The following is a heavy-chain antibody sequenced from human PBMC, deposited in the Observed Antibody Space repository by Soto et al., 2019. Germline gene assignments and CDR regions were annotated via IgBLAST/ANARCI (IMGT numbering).Heavy chain of an antibody. V-gene: IGHV5-51*01. CDR3: ARQIYDSDTGPNFQYYFDS. CDR2: ICPGDSDT. CDR1: GYSFTTYF. J-gene: IGHJ4*02. D-gene: IGHD3-22*01. Sequence: GESLKISCQGYGYSFTTYFIAWVRQVPGKGLEWIGIICPGDSDTRYSPSFQGQVTISADKSINTAYLQWSSLKASDTAMYYCARQIYDSDTGPNFQYYFDSWGQGTPVTVSS.